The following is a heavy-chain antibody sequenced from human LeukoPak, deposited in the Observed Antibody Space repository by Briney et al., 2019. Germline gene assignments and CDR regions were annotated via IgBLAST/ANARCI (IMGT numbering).Heavy chain of an antibody. CDR2: IRYDGNNK. CDR3: ASGTYYYDSSGYFH. J-gene: IGHJ4*02. Sequence: GGSLRLSCAASGFTFSDYSMHWVRQAPGKGLNWVAFIRYDGNNKYYADFVKGRFTISRDNSKNTLYLQMNSLRAEDTAVYYCASGTYYYDSSGYFHWGQGALVTVSS. V-gene: IGHV3-30*02. D-gene: IGHD3-22*01. CDR1: GFTFSDYS.